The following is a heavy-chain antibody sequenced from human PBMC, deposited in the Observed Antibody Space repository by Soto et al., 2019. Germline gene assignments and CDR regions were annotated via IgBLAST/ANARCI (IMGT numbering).Heavy chain of an antibody. CDR3: AKAWDGYNSIEH. V-gene: IGHV3-9*01. Sequence: GGSLRLSCVASGFTFDDYAMHWVRQAPGKGLEWVSGISWNRGSIGYADSVKGRFTISRDSAKSSLYLQMNSLRPGDTALYYCAKAWDGYNSIEHWGRGTLVTVSS. CDR2: ISWNRGSI. CDR1: GFTFDDYA. D-gene: IGHD1-1*01. J-gene: IGHJ4*02.